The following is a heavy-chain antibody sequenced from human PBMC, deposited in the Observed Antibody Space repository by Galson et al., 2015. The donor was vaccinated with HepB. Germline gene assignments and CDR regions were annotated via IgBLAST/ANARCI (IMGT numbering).Heavy chain of an antibody. CDR3: ASLAMAVAGKVDY. CDR1: GFTFSDYY. Sequence: SLRLSCAASGFTFSDYYMSWIRQAPGKGLEWVSYISSCSSYTNYADSVKGRFTISRDNAKNSLYLQMNSLRAEDTAVYYCASLAMAVAGKVDYWGQGTLVTASS. CDR2: ISSCSSYT. D-gene: IGHD6-19*01. J-gene: IGHJ4*02. V-gene: IGHV3-11*06.